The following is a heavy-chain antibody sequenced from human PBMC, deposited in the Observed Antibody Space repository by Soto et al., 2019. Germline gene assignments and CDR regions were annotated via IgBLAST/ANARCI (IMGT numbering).Heavy chain of an antibody. D-gene: IGHD6-19*01. V-gene: IGHV3-23*01. J-gene: IGHJ4*02. CDR2: ISGSGGSS. CDR3: AKFFVAGTRGYFDS. Sequence: EVQLLESGGALEHPGGSLRLSCAASGFAFSTYAMTWVRQAPGKGLEWVSVISGSGGSSYYAASVKGRFTISRDNSKNTLYLQMNGLRAEDTALYYCAKFFVAGTRGYFDSWGQGTLVTVSS. CDR1: GFAFSTYA.